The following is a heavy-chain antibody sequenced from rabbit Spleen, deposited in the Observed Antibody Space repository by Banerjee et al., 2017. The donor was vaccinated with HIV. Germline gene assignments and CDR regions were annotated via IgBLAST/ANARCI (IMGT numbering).Heavy chain of an antibody. CDR1: GFSFSGSHY. D-gene: IGHD1-1*01. CDR3: ARDLDGVIGWNFGW. CDR2: IYAGSSGTS. Sequence: QSLEESGGDLVKPGASLALTCTASGFSFSGSHYMCWVRQAPGKGLEWIACIYAGSSGTSYYTSWAKGRFTISKPSSTTVTLQMTSLTAADTATYFCARDLDGVIGWNFGWWGQGTLVTVS. V-gene: IGHV1S40*01. J-gene: IGHJ4*01.